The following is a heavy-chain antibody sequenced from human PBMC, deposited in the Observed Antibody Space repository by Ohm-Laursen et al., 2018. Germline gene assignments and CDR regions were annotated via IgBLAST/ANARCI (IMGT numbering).Heavy chain of an antibody. D-gene: IGHD6-13*01. J-gene: IGHJ4*02. CDR2: IYYSGST. Sequence: TLSLTWTVTGDSISTSYWSWIRQPPGKGLEWIGYIYYSGSTYYNPSLKSRVTISVDTSKNQFSLKLSSVTAADTAVYYCARDPSGSSWFDYWGQGTLVTVSS. V-gene: IGHV4-59*06. CDR3: ARDPSGSSWFDY. CDR1: GDSISTSY.